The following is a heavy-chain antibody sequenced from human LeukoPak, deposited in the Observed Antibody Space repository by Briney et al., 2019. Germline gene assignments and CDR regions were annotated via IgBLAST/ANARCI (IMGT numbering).Heavy chain of an antibody. V-gene: IGHV3-66*01. CDR1: GFTVSNYY. J-gene: IGHJ4*02. CDR2: IYSGGDT. Sequence: GGSLRLSCAASGFTVSNYYMSWVRQAPGKGLEWVSVIYSGGDTYYADSVKGRFTISRDSSKNTLYLQMNSLRAEDTAVYYCVRERDRVRTSPYFDSWGQGTLVPVSS. CDR3: VRERDRVRTSPYFDS. D-gene: IGHD1-14*01.